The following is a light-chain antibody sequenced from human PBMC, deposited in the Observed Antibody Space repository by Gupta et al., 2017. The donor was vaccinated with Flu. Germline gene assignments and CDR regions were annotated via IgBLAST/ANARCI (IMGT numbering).Light chain of an antibody. CDR1: SDITVAAYH. CDR3: LIWQTNPRV. V-gene: IGLV5-37*01. CDR2: YSSDSDK. Sequence: QPVLIQPPSVSASPGEAARLPCTLPSDITVAAYHINWYQQKPGRPPRYRLYYSSDSDKGQGSGVPSRFSGSKDASAKTGILLSSGVQAEDEADYYCLIWQTNPRVFGGGTKLTVL. J-gene: IGLJ2*01.